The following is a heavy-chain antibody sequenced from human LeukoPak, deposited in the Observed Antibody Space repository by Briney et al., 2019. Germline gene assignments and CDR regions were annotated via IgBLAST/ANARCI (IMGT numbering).Heavy chain of an antibody. CDR2: ISNSGGRT. V-gene: IGHV3-23*01. CDR1: GFTFSNYA. CDR3: AKVYCSGTSCYLSYIDY. D-gene: IGHD2-2*01. Sequence: GGSLRLSCAASGFTFSNYAMTWVRQAPGKGLAWVSGISNSGGRTYYADSVKGRFTISRDDSENTLYLQMSSLRAEDTAAYYCAKVYCSGTSCYLSYIDYWGQGTLVTVSS. J-gene: IGHJ4*02.